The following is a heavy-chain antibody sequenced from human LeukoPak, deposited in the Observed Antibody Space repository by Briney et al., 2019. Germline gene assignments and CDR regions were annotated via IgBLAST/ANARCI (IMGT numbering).Heavy chain of an antibody. CDR1: GYTFTSYD. D-gene: IGHD1-1*01. CDR3: ARALSGTPPHAFDI. Sequence: ASVKVSCKASGYTFTSYDMNWVRQATGQGLEWMGWMNPNSGNTGYAQKFQGRVTMTRDTSISTAYMELSSLRSEDTAVYYRARALSGTPPHAFDIWGQGTMVTVSS. V-gene: IGHV1-8*01. J-gene: IGHJ3*02. CDR2: MNPNSGNT.